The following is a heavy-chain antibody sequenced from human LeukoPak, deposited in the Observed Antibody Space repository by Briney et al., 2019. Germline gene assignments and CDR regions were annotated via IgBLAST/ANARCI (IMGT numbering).Heavy chain of an antibody. J-gene: IGHJ5*01. CDR3: AKEGAYPIITYDS. Sequence: PGGSLRLSCAASGFTFSSYWMNWVRQAPGKGLEWVANIKRDGNEKNYVDSVKGRFSISRDNAKNSLYLQMVSLRAEDTAVYYCAKEGAYPIITYDSWGQGALVTVSS. D-gene: IGHD3-10*01. CDR2: IKRDGNEK. V-gene: IGHV3-7*01. CDR1: GFTFSSYW.